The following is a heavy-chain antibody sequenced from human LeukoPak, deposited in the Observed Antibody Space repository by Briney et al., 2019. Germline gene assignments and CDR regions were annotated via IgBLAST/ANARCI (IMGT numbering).Heavy chain of an antibody. CDR1: GSSIISSHH. D-gene: IGHD3-22*01. Sequence: PSETLSLTCAVSGSSIISSHHWGWIRPPPGKGLEWRASIYHSGSDYYNPSLKRRVSISIDTSKNQFSLKVTSVTAADTAVYYCARESDYDSTAYVFWGRGAQVTVSS. J-gene: IGHJ4*02. CDR3: ARESDYDSTAYVF. CDR2: IYHSGSD. V-gene: IGHV4-38-2*02.